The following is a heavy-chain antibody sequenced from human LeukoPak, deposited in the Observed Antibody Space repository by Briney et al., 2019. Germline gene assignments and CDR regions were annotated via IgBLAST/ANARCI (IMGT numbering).Heavy chain of an antibody. Sequence: QAGGSLRLSCAASGFIFSSYSMNWVRQAPGKGLEWVAVISYDGSNKYYADSVKGRFTISRDNSKNTLYLQMNSLKPEDTAVYYCANLARPLDYWGQGALVTVSS. V-gene: IGHV3-30*18. D-gene: IGHD6-6*01. CDR3: ANLARPLDY. CDR1: GFIFSSYS. J-gene: IGHJ4*02. CDR2: ISYDGSNK.